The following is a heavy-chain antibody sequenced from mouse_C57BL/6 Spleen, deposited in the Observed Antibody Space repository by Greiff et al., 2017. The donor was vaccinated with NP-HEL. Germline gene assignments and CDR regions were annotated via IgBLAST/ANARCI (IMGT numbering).Heavy chain of an antibody. Sequence: EVQLQESGPELVKPGASVKIPCKASGYTFTDYNMDWVKQSHGQSLEWIGDINPNNGGTSYNQKFKGKATLTVDKSSSTAYMELRSLTSEDTAVYHCGREGANWDGYAYWGQGTLVTVSA. CDR3: GREGANWDGYAY. CDR2: INPNNGGT. D-gene: IGHD4-1*01. J-gene: IGHJ3*01. V-gene: IGHV1-18*01. CDR1: GYTFTDYN.